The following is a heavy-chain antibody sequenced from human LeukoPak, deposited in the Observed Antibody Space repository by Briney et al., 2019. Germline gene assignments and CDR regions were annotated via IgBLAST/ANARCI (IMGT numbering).Heavy chain of an antibody. D-gene: IGHD1-1*01. CDR1: GFIFSSYA. V-gene: IGHV3-23*01. J-gene: IGHJ4*02. CDR3: AKLANSGTNAFDY. CDR2: ISGSGGST. Sequence: GGSLRLSCAASGFIFSSYAMSWVRQAPGKGLERVSAISGSGGSTYYADSVKGRFTISRDNSKNTLYLQMNSLRAEDTAVYYCAKLANSGTNAFDYWGQGTLVTVSS.